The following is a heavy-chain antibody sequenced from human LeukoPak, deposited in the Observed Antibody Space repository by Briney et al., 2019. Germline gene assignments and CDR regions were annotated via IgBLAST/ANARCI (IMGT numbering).Heavy chain of an antibody. CDR3: ARVGDPGAFDI. CDR1: GFTLRTYS. V-gene: IGHV3-64*01. Sequence: GGSLRLSCAAPGFTLRTYSMHWVRQAPGRGLEYVSAINYNEGGTYYANSVKGRFTISRDNSKNTLYLQMGSLRSEDMAVYYCARVGDPGAFDIWGQGTVVTVSS. J-gene: IGHJ3*02. CDR2: INYNEGGT. D-gene: IGHD3-10*01.